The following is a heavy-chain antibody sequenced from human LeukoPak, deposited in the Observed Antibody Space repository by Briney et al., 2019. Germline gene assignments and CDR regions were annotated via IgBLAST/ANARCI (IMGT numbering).Heavy chain of an antibody. Sequence: GASVKVSCKASGYTFTSYDINWVRQATGQGLEWMGWMNPNSGNTGYAQKFQGRVTITRNTSISTAYMELSSLRSEDTAVYYCARAFSANIVVVPAAMSYYYYYYMDVWGKGTTVTVSS. D-gene: IGHD2-2*01. V-gene: IGHV1-8*03. CDR1: GYTFTSYD. J-gene: IGHJ6*03. CDR3: ARAFSANIVVVPAAMSYYYYYYMDV. CDR2: MNPNSGNT.